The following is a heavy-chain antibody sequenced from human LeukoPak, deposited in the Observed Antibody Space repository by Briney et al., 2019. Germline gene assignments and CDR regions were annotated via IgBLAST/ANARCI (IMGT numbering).Heavy chain of an antibody. CDR1: GFTFNSYA. V-gene: IGHV3-30*18. J-gene: IGHJ4*02. Sequence: GGSLRLSCAASGFTFNSYAMSWVRQAPGKGLEWVALISFDGSSQYYADSVKGRFTISRDNSKNTLYLQMNSLRAEDTAVYYCAKPPEVGATVGYFDYWGQGTLVTVSS. CDR2: ISFDGSSQ. D-gene: IGHD1-26*01. CDR3: AKPPEVGATVGYFDY.